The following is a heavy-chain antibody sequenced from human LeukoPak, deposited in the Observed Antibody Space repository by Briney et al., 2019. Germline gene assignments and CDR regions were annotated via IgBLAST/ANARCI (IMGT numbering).Heavy chain of an antibody. Sequence: SETLSLTCTVSGGSLSVYHWSWIRQSPGEVLERIGYIYYSGNTTYNPSLKSRVTISVDTSKNRFTLTLSSVTADTAVYYCARSLRVSESGGSPFIFDYWGQGTLVTVSS. J-gene: IGHJ4*02. CDR2: IYYSGNT. D-gene: IGHD2-15*01. CDR3: ARSLRVSESGGSPFIFDY. V-gene: IGHV4-59*01. CDR1: GGSLSVYH.